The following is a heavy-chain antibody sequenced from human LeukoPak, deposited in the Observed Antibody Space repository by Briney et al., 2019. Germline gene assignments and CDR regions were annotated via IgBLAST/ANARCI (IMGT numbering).Heavy chain of an antibody. Sequence: PGGSLRLSCAASGFTFSTYCMNWVRQAPGKGLEWVSSISSSSSYIYYADSVKGRFTISRDNAKNSLYLQMNSLRAEDTAVYYCARGKRGDLGVNWFDPWGQGTLVTVSS. CDR2: ISSSSSYI. V-gene: IGHV3-21*01. J-gene: IGHJ5*02. D-gene: IGHD3-16*01. CDR3: ARGKRGDLGVNWFDP. CDR1: GFTFSTYC.